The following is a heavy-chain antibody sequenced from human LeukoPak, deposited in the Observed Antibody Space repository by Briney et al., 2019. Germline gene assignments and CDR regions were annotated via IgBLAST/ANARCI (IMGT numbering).Heavy chain of an antibody. CDR3: ARGGLYYVWDAFDI. CDR1: GYTFTGYY. D-gene: IGHD3-16*01. CDR2: INPNSGGT. J-gene: IGHJ3*02. V-gene: IGHV1-2*02. Sequence: ASVKVSCKASGYTFTGYYMHWVRQAPGQGLEWMGWINPNSGGTNYAQKFQGRVTMTRDTSITTAYMELSRLRSDDTAVYYCARGGLYYVWDAFDIWGQGTMVTVSS.